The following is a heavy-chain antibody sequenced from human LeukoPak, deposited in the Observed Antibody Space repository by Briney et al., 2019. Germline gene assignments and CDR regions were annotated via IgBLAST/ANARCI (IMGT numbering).Heavy chain of an antibody. CDR3: ARGPLGITIFGVVIPTGYYYYYMDV. Sequence: ASVKVSCKASGYTFTSYDINWVRQATGRGLEWMGWMNPNSGNTGYAQKFQGRVTMTRNTSISTAYMELSSLRSEDTAVYYCARGPLGITIFGVVIPTGYYYYYMDVWGKGTTVTVSS. CDR2: MNPNSGNT. CDR1: GYTFTSYD. V-gene: IGHV1-8*01. J-gene: IGHJ6*03. D-gene: IGHD3-3*01.